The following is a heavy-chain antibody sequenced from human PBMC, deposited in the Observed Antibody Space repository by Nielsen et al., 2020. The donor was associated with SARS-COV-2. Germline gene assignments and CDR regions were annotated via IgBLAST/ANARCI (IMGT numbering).Heavy chain of an antibody. CDR3: ARGRTLGY. CDR1: GYSFSNYD. Sequence: ASVKVSCKASGYSFSNYDINWVRQASGQGLEWMGWMNPGSENTVYSQKFQGRVTMTMNASISTAYMELSSLRSEDTAVYYCARGRTLGYWGQGTLVTVSS. J-gene: IGHJ4*02. V-gene: IGHV1-8*01. CDR2: MNPGSENT.